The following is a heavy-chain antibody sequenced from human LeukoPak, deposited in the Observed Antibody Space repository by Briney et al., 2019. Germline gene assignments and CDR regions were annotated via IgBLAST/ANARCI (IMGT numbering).Heavy chain of an antibody. D-gene: IGHD3-22*01. CDR1: GGSISSSSYY. J-gene: IGHJ4*02. V-gene: IGHV4-39*01. Sequence: SETLSLTCTVSGGSISSSSYYWGWIRQPPGKGLEWIGSIYYSGSTYYNPSLKSRVTISVDTSKNQFSLKLSSVTAADTAVYYCARLLVSWLDYWGQGTLVTVSS. CDR2: IYYSGST. CDR3: ARLLVSWLDY.